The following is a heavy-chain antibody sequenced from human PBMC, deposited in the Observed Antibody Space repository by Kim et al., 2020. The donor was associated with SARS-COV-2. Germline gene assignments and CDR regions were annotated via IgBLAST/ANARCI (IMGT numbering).Heavy chain of an antibody. CDR3: AVVRGYFDC. CDR2: YI. V-gene: IGHV3-21*01. Sequence: YIYYADSVKCRFTISRDNAKNSLYLQMNSLRAEDTAVYYCAVVRGYFDCWGQGTLVTVSS. J-gene: IGHJ4*02. D-gene: IGHD2-2*01.